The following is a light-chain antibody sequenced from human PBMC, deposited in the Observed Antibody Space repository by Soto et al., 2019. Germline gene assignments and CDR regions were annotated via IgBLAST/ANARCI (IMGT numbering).Light chain of an antibody. CDR2: ENT. Sequence: QSALTQPPSVSGAPGQRVPISCPGSSSTIGAVFDVHWYQQVPGTAPKLLIYENTKRPSGVPDRFSGSKSGTSASLAITGLQAEDEADYYCQSYDSGLSGWLFGGGTKLTVL. CDR3: QSYDSGLSGWL. CDR1: SSTIGAVFD. J-gene: IGLJ2*01. V-gene: IGLV1-40*01.